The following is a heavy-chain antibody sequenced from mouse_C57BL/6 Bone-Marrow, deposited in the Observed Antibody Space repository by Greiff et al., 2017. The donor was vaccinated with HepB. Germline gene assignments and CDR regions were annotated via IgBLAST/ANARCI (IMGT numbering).Heavy chain of an antibody. V-gene: IGHV1-9*01. CDR2: ILPGSGST. D-gene: IGHD1-1*01. Sequence: LVESGAELMKPGASVKLSCKATGYTFTGYWIEWVKQRPGHGLEWIGEILPGSGSTNYNEKFKGKATFTADTSSNTAYMQLSSLTTEDSAIYYCARDGIRDGSSYWYFDVWGTGTTVTVSS. CDR1: GYTFTGYW. CDR3: ARDGIRDGSSYWYFDV. J-gene: IGHJ1*03.